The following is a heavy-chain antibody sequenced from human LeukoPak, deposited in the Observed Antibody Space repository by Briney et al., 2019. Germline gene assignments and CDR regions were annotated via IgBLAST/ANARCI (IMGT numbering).Heavy chain of an antibody. J-gene: IGHJ5*02. Sequence: SETLSLTCTVSGGSTSSYYWSWIRQPAGKGLEWIGRIYTSGSTNYNPSLKSRVTMSVDTSKNQFSLKLSSVTAADTAVYYCARERTYYYGSGSYASPRPANYNWFDPWGQGTLVTVSS. CDR3: ARERTYYYGSGSYASPRPANYNWFDP. V-gene: IGHV4-4*07. CDR1: GGSTSSYY. CDR2: IYTSGST. D-gene: IGHD3-10*01.